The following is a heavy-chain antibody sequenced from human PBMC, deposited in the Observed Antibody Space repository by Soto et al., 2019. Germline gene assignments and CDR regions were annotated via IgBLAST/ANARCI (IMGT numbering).Heavy chain of an antibody. Sequence: GGSLRLSCAASGFPFSSYGMHWVRQAPGKGLEWVAVIWYDGSNKYYADSVKGRFTISRDNSKNTLYLQMNSLRAEDTAVYYCARAPYGDYSYYYYMDVWGKGTTVTVSS. CDR2: IWYDGSNK. J-gene: IGHJ6*03. V-gene: IGHV3-33*01. D-gene: IGHD4-17*01. CDR3: ARAPYGDYSYYYYMDV. CDR1: GFPFSSYG.